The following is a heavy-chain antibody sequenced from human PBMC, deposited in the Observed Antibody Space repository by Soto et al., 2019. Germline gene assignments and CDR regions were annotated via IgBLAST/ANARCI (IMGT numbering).Heavy chain of an antibody. D-gene: IGHD6-13*01. CDR2: IFHTGTT. CDR3: ARGAGYSSSWYRNWFDP. Sequence: SETLSLTCAVSGDSIIGIYHWAWIRQPPGRSLEWIASIFHTGTTYYTPSLKSRVTISVDTSKNQFSLKLSSVTAADTAVYYCARGAGYSSSWYRNWFDPWGQGTLVTVSS. V-gene: IGHV4-38-2*01. J-gene: IGHJ5*02. CDR1: GDSIIGIYH.